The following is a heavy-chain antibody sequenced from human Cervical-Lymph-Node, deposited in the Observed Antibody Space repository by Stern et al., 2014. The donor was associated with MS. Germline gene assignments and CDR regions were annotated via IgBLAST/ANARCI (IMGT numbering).Heavy chain of an antibody. D-gene: IGHD6-19*01. CDR2: IYYSGST. J-gene: IGHJ4*02. CDR3: ARSYSSGWEFDY. Sequence: QVQLQESGPGLVKPSETLSLTCTVSGGSISSSSYYWGWIRQPPGKGLEWIGSIYYSGSTYYKPSLKSRVTISVDQSTNQFLRKLSSGTAADTAVYYCARSYSSGWEFDYWGQGTLVTVSS. CDR1: GGSISSSSYY. V-gene: IGHV4-39*01.